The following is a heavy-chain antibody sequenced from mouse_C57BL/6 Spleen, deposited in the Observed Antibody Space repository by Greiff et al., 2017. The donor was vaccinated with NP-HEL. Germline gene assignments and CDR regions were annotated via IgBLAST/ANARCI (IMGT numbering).Heavy chain of an antibody. D-gene: IGHD2-3*01. CDR2: IYPGSGNT. V-gene: IGHV1-76*01. CDR3: ARGAYDGYSWFAY. J-gene: IGHJ3*01. CDR1: GYTFTDYY. Sequence: QVQLQQSGAELVRPGASVKLSCKASGYTFTDYYINWVKQRPGQGLEWIARIYPGSGNTYYNEKFKGKATLTAEKSSSTAYMQLSSLTSEDSAVYFCARGAYDGYSWFAYWGQGTLVTVSA.